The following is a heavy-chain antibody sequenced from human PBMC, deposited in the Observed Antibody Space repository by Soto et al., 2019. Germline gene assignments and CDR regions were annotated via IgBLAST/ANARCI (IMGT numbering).Heavy chain of an antibody. V-gene: IGHV3-7*01. CDR1: GFTFSSYW. D-gene: IGHD2-15*01. J-gene: IGHJ6*03. Sequence: HPGGSLRLSCAASGFTFSSYWMSWVRQAPGKGLDWVANIKQDGSEKYHVDSVKGRFTISRDNAKNSLYLQMNSLGAEDTAVYYCARALGYCSGGSCYPKLPNYYYYYMDVWGKGTTVTVSS. CDR3: ARALGYCSGGSCYPKLPNYYYYYMDV. CDR2: IKQDGSEK.